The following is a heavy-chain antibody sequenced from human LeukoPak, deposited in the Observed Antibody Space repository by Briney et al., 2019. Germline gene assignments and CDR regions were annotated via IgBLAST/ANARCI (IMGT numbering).Heavy chain of an antibody. CDR2: ISAGGHIT. Sequence: GGSLRLSCAASGFTFSSYAMSWVRQAPGKGLEWVSLISAGGHITYYADSVKGRFTTSRDNSKNTLCLQMNSLRAEDTAVYYCARDVFSGSYRSEYWGQGTLVTVSS. V-gene: IGHV3-23*01. J-gene: IGHJ4*02. CDR1: GFTFSSYA. D-gene: IGHD3-16*02. CDR3: ARDVFSGSYRSEY.